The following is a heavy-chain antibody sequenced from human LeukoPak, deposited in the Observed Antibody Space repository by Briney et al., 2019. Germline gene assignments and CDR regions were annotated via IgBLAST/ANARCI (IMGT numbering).Heavy chain of an antibody. D-gene: IGHD3-22*01. Sequence: GGSLRLSCAASGFTFSSYEMNWVRQAPGKGLEWVSYISSSGSTIYYADSVKGRFTISRDNAKNSLYLQMNSLRAEDTAVYYCARDHPDYYDSSGYYRSLDYWGQGTLVTVSS. CDR2: ISSSGSTI. CDR3: ARDHPDYYDSSGYYRSLDY. J-gene: IGHJ4*02. V-gene: IGHV3-48*03. CDR1: GFTFSSYE.